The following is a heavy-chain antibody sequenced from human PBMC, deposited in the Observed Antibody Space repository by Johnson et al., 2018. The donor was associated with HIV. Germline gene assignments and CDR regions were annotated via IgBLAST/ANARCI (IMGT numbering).Heavy chain of an antibody. J-gene: IGHJ3*01. CDR1: GFTFSKYD. CDR3: AKDDRISS. V-gene: IGHV3-30*01. Sequence: QMLLVESGGGVVQPGRSLRLSCAASGFTFSKYDMPWVRHAPGKGLKGRFTISRDNAKSSLYLQMNSLRPEDTALYYCAKDDRISSWGQGTMVIVSS. D-gene: IGHD1-14*01.